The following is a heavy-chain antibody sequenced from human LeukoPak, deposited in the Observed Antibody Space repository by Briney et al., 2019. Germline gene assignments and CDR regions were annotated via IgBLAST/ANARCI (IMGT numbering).Heavy chain of an antibody. V-gene: IGHV3-7*01. Sequence: PGGSLRLSCAASGFTFNRYWMTWVRLAPGKGLEWVADIKQDGSEKNYVDSVEGRFTISRDNDKNSLYLQMTNLRAEDTAVYFCARVYPLRVPAAMDYWGQGTPVTVSS. CDR3: ARVYPLRVPAAMDY. CDR1: GFTFNRYW. CDR2: IKQDGSEK. J-gene: IGHJ4*02. D-gene: IGHD2-2*01.